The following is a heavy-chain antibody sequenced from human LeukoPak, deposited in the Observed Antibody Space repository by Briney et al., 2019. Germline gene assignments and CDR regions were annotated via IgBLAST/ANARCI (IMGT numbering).Heavy chain of an antibody. CDR1: GYTFTGYY. Sequence: GASVKVSCKASGYTFTGYYMHWVRQAPGQGLEWMGWINPNSGGTNYAQKFQGRVTMTRDTSISTAYMELSRLRSDDTAVYYCARELSAAGTSDWFDPWGQGTLVTVSS. CDR2: INPNSGGT. D-gene: IGHD6-13*01. J-gene: IGHJ5*02. CDR3: ARELSAAGTSDWFDP. V-gene: IGHV1-2*02.